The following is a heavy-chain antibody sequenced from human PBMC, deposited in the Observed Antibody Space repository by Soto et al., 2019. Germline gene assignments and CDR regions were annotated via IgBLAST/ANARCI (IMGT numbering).Heavy chain of an antibody. D-gene: IGHD6-6*01. CDR3: ADLSRSSLGFDY. V-gene: IGHV4-34*01. J-gene: IGHJ4*02. Sequence: SETLSLTCAVYGGSFSGYYWSWIRQPPGKGLEWIGEINHSGSTNYNPSLKSRVTISVDTSKNQFSLKLSSVTAADTAVYYCADLSRSSLGFDYWGQGTLVTVSS. CDR2: INHSGST. CDR1: GGSFSGYY.